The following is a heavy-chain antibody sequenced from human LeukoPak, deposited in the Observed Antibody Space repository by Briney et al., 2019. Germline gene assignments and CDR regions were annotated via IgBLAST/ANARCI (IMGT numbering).Heavy chain of an antibody. V-gene: IGHV3-7*03. CDR1: GFTFSNYW. CDR3: AKDIRRRDGYNYAFDI. D-gene: IGHD5-24*01. Sequence: GGSLRLSCAASGFTFSNYWMSWVRQAPGEGLEWVANMKQDGSETYYVDSVKGRFTISRDNAKNSLYLQMNSLRAEDTALYYCAKDIRRRDGYNYAFDIWGQGTMVTVSS. J-gene: IGHJ3*02. CDR2: MKQDGSET.